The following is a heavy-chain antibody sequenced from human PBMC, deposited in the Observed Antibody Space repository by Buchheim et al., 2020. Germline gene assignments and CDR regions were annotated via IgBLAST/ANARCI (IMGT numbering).Heavy chain of an antibody. V-gene: IGHV3-66*01. CDR3: ARAGFNNYYIFQY. J-gene: IGHJ4*02. CDR2: IYSSDST. CDR1: GFTVSGNF. D-gene: IGHD4-11*01. Sequence: EVQLVESGGGLVQPGGSLRLSCAASGFTVSGNFLHWVRQAPGKGLEWVSIIYSSDSTYYADSVKGRFTISRDTSKNTLYLQMNSLRVEDTAVYYCARAGFNNYYIFQYWGQGTL.